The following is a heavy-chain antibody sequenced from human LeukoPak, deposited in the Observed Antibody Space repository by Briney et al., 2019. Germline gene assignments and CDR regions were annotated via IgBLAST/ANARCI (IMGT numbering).Heavy chain of an antibody. Sequence: PSETLSLTCAVSGGYISADYWIWIRQPSGTELEWIGYISYSGNTNYNPSLTSRVTISQDTSKNQFSLRLSSVTAADTAMYYCARRVPSGFVDSWGQGTLVTVSS. CDR3: ARRVPSGFVDS. CDR2: ISYSGNT. J-gene: IGHJ4*02. V-gene: IGHV4-59*08. CDR1: GGYISADY. D-gene: IGHD5-12*01.